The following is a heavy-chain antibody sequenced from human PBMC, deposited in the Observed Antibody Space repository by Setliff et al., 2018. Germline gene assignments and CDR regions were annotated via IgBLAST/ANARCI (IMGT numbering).Heavy chain of an antibody. CDR1: GGTFSDYY. J-gene: IGHJ4*02. CDR2: INHSGST. CDR3: ARGGTFRYFDF. Sequence: ETLSLTCAAYGGTFSDYYWTWIRQPPGKGLEWIGEINHSGSTNYNPSLKSRVTISVDTSKNQFSLKLRSVTAADTAVYYCARGGTFRYFDFWGQGAPVTVSS. V-gene: IGHV4-34*01.